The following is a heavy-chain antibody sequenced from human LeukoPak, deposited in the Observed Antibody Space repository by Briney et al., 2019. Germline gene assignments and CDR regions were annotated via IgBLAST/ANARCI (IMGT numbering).Heavy chain of an antibody. Sequence: GGSLRLSCAASGFTFSSYAMHWVRQAPGKGLEWVAVISYDGSNKYYADSVKGRFTISRDNSKNTLYLQMNSLRAEDTAVYYCARDPINVAAATIRWGQGTLVTVSS. CDR3: ARDPINVAAATIR. J-gene: IGHJ4*02. CDR2: ISYDGSNK. D-gene: IGHD2-15*01. V-gene: IGHV3-30-3*01. CDR1: GFTFSSYA.